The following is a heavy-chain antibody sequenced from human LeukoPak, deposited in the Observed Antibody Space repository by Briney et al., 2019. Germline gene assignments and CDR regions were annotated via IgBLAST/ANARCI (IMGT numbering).Heavy chain of an antibody. V-gene: IGHV4-59*08. CDR3: ARSYDSSGYYDAFDI. D-gene: IGHD3-22*01. CDR1: GGSISTYY. CDR2: IYHSGST. J-gene: IGHJ3*02. Sequence: SETLSLTCTVSGGSISTYYWSWIRQPPGKGLEWIGYIYHSGSTNYNPSLKSRITISVDTSQNQFSLKLSSVTAADTAVYYCARSYDSSGYYDAFDIWGQGTMVTVSS.